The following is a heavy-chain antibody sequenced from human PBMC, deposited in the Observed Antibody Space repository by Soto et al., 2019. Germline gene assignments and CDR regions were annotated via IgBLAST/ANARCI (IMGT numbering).Heavy chain of an antibody. V-gene: IGHV4-31*03. CDR1: GGSISSGGYY. D-gene: IGHD2-15*01. J-gene: IGHJ6*02. CDR3: ARCCTGGSCYPMMGYYGMDV. CDR2: IHDSGST. Sequence: QVQLQESGPGLVKPSQTLSLTCTVSGGSISSGGYYWSWIRQFPGKGLEWIGYIHDSGSTYYNPSLNSRITKSADTSENHLSLKLTSVIAADTAVYWCARCCTGGSCYPMMGYYGMDVWGQGTTVTVSS.